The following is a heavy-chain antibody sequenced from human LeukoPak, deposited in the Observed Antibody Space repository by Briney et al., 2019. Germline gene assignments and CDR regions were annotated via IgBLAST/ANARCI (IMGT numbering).Heavy chain of an antibody. CDR1: GYTLTQLS. D-gene: IGHD3-22*01. CDR2: FGPEDGET. V-gene: IGHV1-24*01. Sequence: ASVKVSSKLSGYTLTQLSMHWVRQAPGKGLEWRVGFGPEDGETIYAQKFQGRVTMTEDTSTDTAYMELSSLRSEDPAVYYCATAPLGYDSSGWVTQLDYWGQGTLVTVSS. J-gene: IGHJ4*02. CDR3: ATAPLGYDSSGWVTQLDY.